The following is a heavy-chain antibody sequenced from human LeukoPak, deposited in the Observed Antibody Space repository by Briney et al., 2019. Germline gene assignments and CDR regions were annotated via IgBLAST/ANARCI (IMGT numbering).Heavy chain of an antibody. CDR3: ARSAPYYYDSSGYSGLY. CDR1: GGTFSSYA. V-gene: IGHV1-69*01. D-gene: IGHD3-22*01. CDR2: IIPIFGTA. J-gene: IGHJ4*02. Sequence: SVKVSCRASGGTFSSYAISWVRQAPGQGLEWMGGIIPIFGTANYAQKFQGRVTITADESTSTAYMELSSLRSEDTAVYYCARSAPYYYDSSGYSGLYWGQGTLVTVSS.